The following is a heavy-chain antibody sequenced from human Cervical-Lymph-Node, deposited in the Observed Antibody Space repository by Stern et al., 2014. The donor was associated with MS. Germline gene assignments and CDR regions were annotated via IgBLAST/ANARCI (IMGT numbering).Heavy chain of an antibody. CDR1: GYTFTNYG. J-gene: IGHJ4*02. V-gene: IGHV1-18*01. CDR3: ARGADNGDYDGDYFDY. D-gene: IGHD4-17*01. Sequence: QVQLVQSGAEVKKSWASVKVSWKASGYTFTNYGINWVRQAPGQGLEWMGWISAYNVNTTHLKKFQGRVTMTTDTSTNTAYLELRSLRSDDTAVYYCARGADNGDYDGDYFDYWGQGTLVTVSS. CDR2: ISAYNVNT.